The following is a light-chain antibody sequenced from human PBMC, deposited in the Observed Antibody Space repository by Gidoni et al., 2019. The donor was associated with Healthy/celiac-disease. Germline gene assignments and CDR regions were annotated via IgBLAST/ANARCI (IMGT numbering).Light chain of an antibody. J-gene: IGKJ2*01. CDR1: QSILYNSNNENY. CDR3: QQYYSTPHA. Sequence: IVITQSPASLAVSLGERATINCKSSQSILYNSNNENYLAWFQQKPGQPPKLLIYWASSRESGVPDRFSGSGSGTDFTLTISSLQAEDVAVYYCQQYYSTPHAFGQGTKLEIK. V-gene: IGKV4-1*01. CDR2: WAS.